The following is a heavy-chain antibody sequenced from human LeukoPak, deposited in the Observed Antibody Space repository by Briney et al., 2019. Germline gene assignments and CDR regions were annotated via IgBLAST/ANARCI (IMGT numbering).Heavy chain of an antibody. J-gene: IGHJ4*02. CDR3: ARAIAAAGSFDY. Sequence: ASVKVSCKASGYTFTSYGISWVRQAPGQGLEWMGWINPNSGGTNYAQKFQGRVTMTRDTSISTAYMELSRLRSDDTAVYYCARAIAAAGSFDYWGQGTLVTISS. CDR1: GYTFTSYG. CDR2: INPNSGGT. D-gene: IGHD6-13*01. V-gene: IGHV1-2*02.